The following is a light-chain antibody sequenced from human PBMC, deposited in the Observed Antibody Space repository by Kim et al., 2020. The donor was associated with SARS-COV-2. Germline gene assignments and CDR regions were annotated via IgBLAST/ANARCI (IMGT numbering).Light chain of an antibody. J-gene: IGKJ2*01. CDR3: QQYENLPLT. Sequence: DIQMTQSPSSLSASVGDRVTITCQASQAISNYLIWYQQRPGKAPNLLIYDASNLQTGVSSRFSGSGSGTHFTLTIRRLQPEDFATYYCQQYENLPLTFGEGTKLEI. V-gene: IGKV1-33*01. CDR1: QAISNY. CDR2: DAS.